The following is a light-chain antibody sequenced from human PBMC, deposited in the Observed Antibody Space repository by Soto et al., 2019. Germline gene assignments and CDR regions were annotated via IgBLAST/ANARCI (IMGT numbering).Light chain of an antibody. J-gene: IGKJ1*01. CDR1: QSISSW. V-gene: IGKV1-5*01. Sequence: DIPITPSPSPPSASVGDRDTITCRASQSISSWLAWYQQKPGKAPKLLIYDASSLESGVPSRFSGSGSGTEFTLTISSLQPDDFATYYCQQYNSYTWTFGQGTKVDIK. CDR2: DAS. CDR3: QQYNSYTWT.